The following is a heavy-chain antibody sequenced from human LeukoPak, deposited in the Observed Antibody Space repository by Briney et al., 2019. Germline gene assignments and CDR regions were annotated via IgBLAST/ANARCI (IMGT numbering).Heavy chain of an antibody. Sequence: ASVKVSCKASGYTFTGYYMHWVRQAPGQGLEWMGWISAYNGNTNYAQKLQGRVTMTTDTSTSTAYMELRSLRSDDTAVYYCARAAADLVNWFDPWGQGTLVTVSS. CDR2: ISAYNGNT. V-gene: IGHV1-18*04. CDR3: ARAAADLVNWFDP. J-gene: IGHJ5*02. CDR1: GYTFTGYY. D-gene: IGHD6-13*01.